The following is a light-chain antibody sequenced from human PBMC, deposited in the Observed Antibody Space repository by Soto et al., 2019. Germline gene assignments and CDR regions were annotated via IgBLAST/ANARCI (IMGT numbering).Light chain of an antibody. CDR3: QQYNNWPQT. CDR2: GAS. V-gene: IGKV3-15*01. J-gene: IGKJ1*01. Sequence: EIVMTQSPATLSVSPWERVTLSCRASQSVSSNLAWYQQKPGQAPRLLIYGASTRATGIPARFSGSGSGTEFTLTISSLQSEDFAVYYCQQYNNWPQTFGQGTKVEIK. CDR1: QSVSSN.